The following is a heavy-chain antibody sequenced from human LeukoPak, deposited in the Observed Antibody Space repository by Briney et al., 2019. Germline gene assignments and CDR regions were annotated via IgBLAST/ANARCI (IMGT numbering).Heavy chain of an antibody. D-gene: IGHD1-26*01. CDR3: ARVEVHGSYYGWFDP. CDR2: IYYSGST. CDR1: GGSISSSYYY. J-gene: IGHJ5*02. Sequence: SETLSLTCTVSGGSISSSYYYWGWIRQPPGKGLEWIGTIYYSGSTYYNPSLKSRVTISVDTSKNQFSLKLSSVTAADTAVYYCARVEVHGSYYGWFDPWGQGTLVTVSS. V-gene: IGHV4-39*07.